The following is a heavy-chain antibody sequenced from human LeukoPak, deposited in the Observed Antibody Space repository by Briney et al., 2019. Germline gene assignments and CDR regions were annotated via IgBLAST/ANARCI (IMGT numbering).Heavy chain of an antibody. V-gene: IGHV4-39*07. Sequence: SETLSLTCIVSGDSISSSSYYWGWIRQPPGKGLEWIGSIYYSGSTYYNPTLKSRVSISVDTSKNQFSLKLSSVTAADTAVYYCAGDVNSGQTSWGQGTLVTVSS. CDR1: GDSISSSSYY. CDR3: AGDVNSGQTS. CDR2: IYYSGST. D-gene: IGHD5-12*01. J-gene: IGHJ5*02.